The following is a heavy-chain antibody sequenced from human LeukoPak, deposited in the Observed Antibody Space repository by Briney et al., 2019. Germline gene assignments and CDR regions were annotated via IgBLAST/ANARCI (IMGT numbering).Heavy chain of an antibody. CDR1: GFTLSSYS. V-gene: IGHV3-9*03. D-gene: IGHD6-13*01. J-gene: IGHJ3*02. CDR3: AKSKWYSSSWPDAFDI. CDR2: ISWNSGSI. Sequence: PGGSLRLSCAASGFTLSSYSMNWVRQAPGKGLEWVSGISWNSGSIGYADSVKGRFTISRDNAKNSLYLQMNSLRAEDMALYYCAKSKWYSSSWPDAFDIWGQGTMVTVSS.